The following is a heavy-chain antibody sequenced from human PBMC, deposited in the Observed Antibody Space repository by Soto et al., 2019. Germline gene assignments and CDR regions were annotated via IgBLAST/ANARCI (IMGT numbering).Heavy chain of an antibody. CDR2: IIPIFGTT. V-gene: IGHV1-69*06. CDR3: ARGRIAAAGRGSFDY. D-gene: IGHD6-13*01. CDR1: GGTFSGYG. Sequence: QVQLVQSEAEVKMPGSSVKVSCKASGGTFSGYGINWVRQAPGQGLEWVGGIIPIFGTTNYAQRFQGRVTTTADKSTNTAYMELSRLKSEDTAVFDCARGRIAAAGRGSFDYWGRGALVTVSP. J-gene: IGHJ4*02.